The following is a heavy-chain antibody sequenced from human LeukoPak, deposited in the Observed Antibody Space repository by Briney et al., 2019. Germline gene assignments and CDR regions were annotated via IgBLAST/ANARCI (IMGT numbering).Heavy chain of an antibody. CDR3: ARDKKGITGTTPYFDY. CDR2: ISAYNGNT. J-gene: IGHJ4*02. CDR1: GYTFTSYG. Sequence: ASVTVSCKASGYTFTSYGISWVRQAPGQGLEWMGWISAYNGNTNYAQKLQGRVTMTTDTSTSTAYMELRSLRSEDTAVYYCARDKKGITGTTPYFDYWGQGTLVTVSS. D-gene: IGHD1-7*01. V-gene: IGHV1-18*01.